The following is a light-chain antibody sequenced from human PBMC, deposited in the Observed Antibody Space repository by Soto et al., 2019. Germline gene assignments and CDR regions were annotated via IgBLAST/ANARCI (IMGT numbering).Light chain of an antibody. CDR3: QQHDTSLTWT. V-gene: IGKV3-20*01. J-gene: IGKJ1*01. CDR2: GAA. CDR1: QSIGSNY. Sequence: EIVLTQSPVTLSLSPAERATLSCRASQSIGSNYLAWYQQKPGQAPRLLIYGAAKRATGIPDRFSGSGSGAEFTLTISRLEPEDYASYYCQQHDTSLTWTFGQGTKVDIK.